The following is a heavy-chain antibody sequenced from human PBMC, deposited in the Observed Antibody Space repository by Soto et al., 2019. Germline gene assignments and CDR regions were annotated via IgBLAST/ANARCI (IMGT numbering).Heavy chain of an antibody. J-gene: IGHJ6*02. D-gene: IGHD6-19*01. CDR2: IDPSDSYT. CDR1: GYSFTSYW. V-gene: IGHV5-10-1*01. Sequence: GESLKISCKGSGYSFTSYWIGWVRQMPGKGLEWMGRIDPSDSYTNYSPSFQGHVTISADKSISTAYLQWSSLKASDTAMYYCARRFSSGWDYYYYGMDVWGQGTTVTVSS. CDR3: ARRFSSGWDYYYYGMDV.